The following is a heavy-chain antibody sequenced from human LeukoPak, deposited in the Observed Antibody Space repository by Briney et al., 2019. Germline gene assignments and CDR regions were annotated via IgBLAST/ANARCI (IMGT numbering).Heavy chain of an antibody. D-gene: IGHD6-13*01. CDR1: GFTFSSYW. CDR3: ARYNAAAGDY. J-gene: IGHJ4*02. V-gene: IGHV3-74*01. CDR2: IKNDGSVT. Sequence: GGSVSLPCAASGFTFSSYWMQWVRQAPGKALVWVSRIKNDGSVTNYADSVKGRYTISRDNAKNTLYLQVNSLRAEDTAVYYCARYNAAAGDYWGQGTLVTVSS.